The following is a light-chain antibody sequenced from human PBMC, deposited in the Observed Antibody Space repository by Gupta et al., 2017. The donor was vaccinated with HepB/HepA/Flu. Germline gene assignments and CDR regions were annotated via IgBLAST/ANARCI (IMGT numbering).Light chain of an antibody. J-gene: IGKJ1*01. Sequence: EIVLTKSPVNLSLFPGERATLSCRASQSVRSHLDWYQKKPGQPPRFLIYDASKRATGIPFRFSGCGSGTDFTLTISSLEPEDSAVCFCQQRNNWPWTFGQWTKVEIK. CDR1: QSVRSH. V-gene: IGKV3-11*01. CDR2: DAS. CDR3: QQRNNWPWT.